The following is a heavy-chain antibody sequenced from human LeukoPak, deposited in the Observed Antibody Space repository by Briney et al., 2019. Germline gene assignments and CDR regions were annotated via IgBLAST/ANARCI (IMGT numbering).Heavy chain of an antibody. J-gene: IGHJ3*02. V-gene: IGHV4-59*04. D-gene: IGHD3-10*01. Sequence: PGGSLRLSCAASGFTFSSYAMSWVRQTPGKGLEWIGNIFYSGGTYYSPSLTSRVTISLDTSRNQFSLKLNSVTAADTAVYYCAKSNGYGLVDIWGQGTMVTVSS. CDR1: GFTFSSYA. CDR3: AKSNGYGLVDI. CDR2: IFYSGGT.